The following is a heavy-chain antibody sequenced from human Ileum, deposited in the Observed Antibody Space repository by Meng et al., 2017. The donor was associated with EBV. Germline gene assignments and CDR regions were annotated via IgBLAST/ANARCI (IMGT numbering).Heavy chain of an antibody. D-gene: IGHD2-21*02. Sequence: VQLQESGSGLVQPSETLSLTCSVSNGSVSSYGYYWTWIRQPPGKGLEWIGYMSYTGSTNYKSTLKSRVTISVDKSKNQFSLKLSSVTAADTAVYYCARERGGGDRGIQWGQGTLVTVSS. V-gene: IGHV4-61*08. CDR1: NGSVSSYGYY. CDR2: MSYTGST. J-gene: IGHJ4*02. CDR3: ARERGGGDRGIQ.